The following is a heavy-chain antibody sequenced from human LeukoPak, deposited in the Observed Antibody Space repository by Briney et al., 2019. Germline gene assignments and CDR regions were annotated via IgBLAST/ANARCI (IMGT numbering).Heavy chain of an antibody. D-gene: IGHD1-14*01. Sequence: SETLSLTCAVYGGSFSGYYWSWIRQPPGKGLEWIGEINHSGSTNYNPSLKSRVTISVDTSKNQFSLKLSSVTAADTAVYYCAGMTTAYNYTDVWGKGTTVTVSS. CDR1: GGSFSGYY. CDR2: INHSGST. V-gene: IGHV4-34*01. J-gene: IGHJ6*03. CDR3: AGMTTAYNYTDV.